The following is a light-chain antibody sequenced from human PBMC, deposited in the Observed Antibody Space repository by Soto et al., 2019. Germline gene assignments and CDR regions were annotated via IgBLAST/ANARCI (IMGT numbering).Light chain of an antibody. V-gene: IGKV1-12*01. CDR2: TSS. Sequence: QIPHPRSCVYASXSVGVTISXXASQGISSPLAWYQQRPGKAPKLLIHTSSSLQSGVPSRFSGSGSGTDFTLTIPSLQPEDFATYYCQQANSCPLTFGGGTKVDIK. CDR3: QQANSCPLT. J-gene: IGKJ4*01. CDR1: QGISSP.